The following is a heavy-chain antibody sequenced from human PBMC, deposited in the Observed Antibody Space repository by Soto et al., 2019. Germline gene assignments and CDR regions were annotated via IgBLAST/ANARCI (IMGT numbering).Heavy chain of an antibody. CDR1: GGPFSTDY. CDR2: IIPSGKT. CDR3: ARVRIPGGHYYFAY. D-gene: IGHD3-10*01. Sequence: SLSLTCAVYGGPFSTDYWRWNHQPPWKGLEWLGVIIPSGKTNYKPSLKSRVTISVDTSRNQFSLKLSSVTAADTAAYYCARVRIPGGHYYFAYWGQGALVTVSS. V-gene: IGHV4-34*12. J-gene: IGHJ4*02.